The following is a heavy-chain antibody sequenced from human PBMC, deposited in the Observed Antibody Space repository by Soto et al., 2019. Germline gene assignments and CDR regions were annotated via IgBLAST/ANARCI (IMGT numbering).Heavy chain of an antibody. CDR1: GFTFSSYA. D-gene: IGHD2-8*01. CDR2: ISYDGSNK. CDR3: AKDQYGYFDY. J-gene: IGHJ4*02. V-gene: IGHV3-30-3*01. Sequence: QVQLVESGGGVVQPGRSLRLSCAASGFTFSSYAMHWVRQAPGKGLEWVAVISYDGSNKYYADSVKGRFTISRDNSKNTLYLQMNSLRAEDTAVYYCAKDQYGYFDYWGQGTLVTVSS.